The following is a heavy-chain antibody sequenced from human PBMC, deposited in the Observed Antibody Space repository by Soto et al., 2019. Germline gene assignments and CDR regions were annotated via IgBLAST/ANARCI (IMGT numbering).Heavy chain of an antibody. D-gene: IGHD5-18*01. CDR1: GGTFSSYA. Sequence: GASVKVSCKASGGTFSSYAISWVRQAPGQGLEWMGGIIPIFGTANYAQKFQGRVTITADKSTSTAYMELSSLRSEDTAVYYCARGFGNLDTAMVNFDYWGQGTLVTVSS. CDR2: IIPIFGTA. J-gene: IGHJ4*02. CDR3: ARGFGNLDTAMVNFDY. V-gene: IGHV1-69*06.